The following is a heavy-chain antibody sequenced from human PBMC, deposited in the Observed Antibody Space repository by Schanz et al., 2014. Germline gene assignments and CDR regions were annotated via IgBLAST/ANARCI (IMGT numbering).Heavy chain of an antibody. CDR3: ARWRVRGLNILADDYDI. V-gene: IGHV3-30*04. J-gene: IGHJ3*02. CDR2: ISYDEATK. CDR1: GFTFSNYA. D-gene: IGHD5-12*01. Sequence: QMHLAESGGGVVQPGRSLRLSCAASGAASGFTFSNYAMHWVRQSPGKGLEWVAVISYDEATKHYADSVKGRFTISRDNSKNTLYLEMTSLRVEDTAVYYCARWRVRGLNILADDYDIWGQGTEVIVSS.